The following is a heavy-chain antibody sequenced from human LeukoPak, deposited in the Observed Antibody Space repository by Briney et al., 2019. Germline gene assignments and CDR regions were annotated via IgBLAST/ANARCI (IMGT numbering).Heavy chain of an antibody. J-gene: IGHJ4*02. V-gene: IGHV3-48*04. CDR3: ARGYCSSTSCYLTDY. Sequence: GGSLRLSCAASGFTFSSYSMNWVRQAPGKGLEWISYISSSSSTIYYADSVKGRFTISRDNAKNSLYLQMNSLRAEDTAVYYCARGYCSSTSCYLTDYWGQGTLVTVSS. D-gene: IGHD2-2*01. CDR1: GFTFSSYS. CDR2: ISSSSSTI.